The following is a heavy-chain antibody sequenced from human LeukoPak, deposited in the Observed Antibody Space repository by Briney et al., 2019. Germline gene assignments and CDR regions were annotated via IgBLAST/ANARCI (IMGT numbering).Heavy chain of an antibody. D-gene: IGHD5-18*01. V-gene: IGHV1-69*04. J-gene: IGHJ4*02. CDR2: IIPILGIA. CDR3: ARDPRPDTAMVGSPFDY. CDR1: GGTFSSYA. Sequence: GASVKVSCKASGGTFSSYAISWVRQAPGQGLEWMGRIIPILGIANYAQKFQGRVTITADKSTSTAYMELSSLGSEDTAVYYCARDPRPDTAMVGSPFDYWGQGTLVTVSS.